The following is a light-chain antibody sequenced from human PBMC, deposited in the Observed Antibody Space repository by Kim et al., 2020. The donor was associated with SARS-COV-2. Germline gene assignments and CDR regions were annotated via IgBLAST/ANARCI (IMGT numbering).Light chain of an antibody. Sequence: SPGERATLSCRASQSVSSSYLACDQQKPGQAPRLLIYGASSRATGIPDRFSGSGSGTDFTLTISRLEPEDFAVYYCQQYGSSPRTFVQGTKVDIK. CDR3: QQYGSSPRT. CDR2: GAS. J-gene: IGKJ1*01. V-gene: IGKV3-20*01. CDR1: QSVSSSY.